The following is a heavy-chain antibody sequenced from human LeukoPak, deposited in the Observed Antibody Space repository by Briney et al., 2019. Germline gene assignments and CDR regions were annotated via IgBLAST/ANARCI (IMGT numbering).Heavy chain of an antibody. CDR2: ISSDGSST. CDR3: TSKTTDYYDSSSVGGY. V-gene: IGHV3-74*01. J-gene: IGHJ4*02. CDR1: GFTFSAYW. Sequence: PGGSLRLSCAASGFTFSAYWVHWVRQAPGKGLVWVSRISSDGSSTSYADSVKGRFTISRDNAKNTLYLQMNSLRAEDTAVYYCTSKTTDYYDSSSVGGYWGQGTLVTVSS. D-gene: IGHD3-22*01.